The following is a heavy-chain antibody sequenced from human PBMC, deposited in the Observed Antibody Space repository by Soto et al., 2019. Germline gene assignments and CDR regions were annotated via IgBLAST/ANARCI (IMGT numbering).Heavy chain of an antibody. CDR3: ARGLYYYDSSGNAYFDY. CDR2: INHSGST. J-gene: IGHJ4*02. CDR1: GGSFSGYY. D-gene: IGHD3-22*01. V-gene: IGHV4-34*01. Sequence: PSETLSLTCAVYGGSFSGYYWSWIRQPPGKGLEWIGEINHSGSTNYNPSLKSRVTISVDTSKNQFSLKLSSVTAADTAVYYCARGLYYYDSSGNAYFDYWGQGTLVTVSS.